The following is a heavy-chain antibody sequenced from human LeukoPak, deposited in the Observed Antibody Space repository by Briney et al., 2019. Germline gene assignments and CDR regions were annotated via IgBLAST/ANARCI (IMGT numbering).Heavy chain of an antibody. CDR3: VKEAIGYSFSDY. CDR1: GFTFHYYA. CDR2: ISGNGGSI. V-gene: IGHV3-23*01. D-gene: IGHD1-26*01. Sequence: PGGSLRLSCAASGFTFHYYAMTWVRQAPGQGLEWISIISGNGGSIYYAESVQGRFTISRDNSKNTLYLQLNSLRAEDTAVYYCVKEAIGYSFSDYWGQGTLVTVSS. J-gene: IGHJ4*02.